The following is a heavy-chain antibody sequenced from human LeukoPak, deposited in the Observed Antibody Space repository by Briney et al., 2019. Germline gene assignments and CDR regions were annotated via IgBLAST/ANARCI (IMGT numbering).Heavy chain of an antibody. D-gene: IGHD4-23*01. J-gene: IGHJ4*02. CDR2: IYTSGST. V-gene: IGHV4-4*07. CDR1: GGSISSYY. Sequence: SETLSLTCTVSGGSISSYYWSWIRQPAGKGLEWIGRIYTSGSTNYNPSLKSRLTISIDTSKNQFSLRLNSVTAADTAVYYCARGDGGTRRDFDYWGQGTLVTVSS. CDR3: ARGDGGTRRDFDY.